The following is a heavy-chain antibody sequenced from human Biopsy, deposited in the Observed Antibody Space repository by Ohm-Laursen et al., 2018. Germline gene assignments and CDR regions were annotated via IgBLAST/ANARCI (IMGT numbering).Heavy chain of an antibody. CDR3: ATKLTGYFHH. CDR2: NIPILGTG. Sequence: ASVKVSCKAPGGTFSNYGVNWVRQAPGQGLEWLGGNIPILGTGNYAQKFQDRVTVAADTSTGTATMELRSLRSDDTAVYYCATKLTGYFHHWGQGTLVIVSS. J-gene: IGHJ1*01. D-gene: IGHD3-9*01. CDR1: GGTFSNYG. V-gene: IGHV1-69*06.